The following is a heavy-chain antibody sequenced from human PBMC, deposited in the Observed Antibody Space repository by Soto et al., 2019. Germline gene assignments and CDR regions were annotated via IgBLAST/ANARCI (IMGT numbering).Heavy chain of an antibody. J-gene: IGHJ4*02. V-gene: IGHV1-3*01. D-gene: IGHD3-22*01. CDR1: GYSFTSYA. CDR2: INAGNGNT. Sequence: ASVKVACKGVGYSFTSYARHWVRQTHGQRLEWMGWINAGNGNTKYSQKFQGRVTITRDTSASTAYMELSSLRSEDTAVYYCARAEGYYYDSSGYSPSNNWGQGTLVTVSS. CDR3: ARAEGYYYDSSGYSPSNN.